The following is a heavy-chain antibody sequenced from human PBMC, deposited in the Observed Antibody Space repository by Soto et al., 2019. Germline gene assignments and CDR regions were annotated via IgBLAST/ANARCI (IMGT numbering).Heavy chain of an antibody. CDR2: LNPNNGNT. Sequence: QAQLEQSGAEVKEPGASVKVSCKASENTFTNYDIIWVRQAPGQGLEWMGWLNPNNGNTGYAPKFRGRVTMPRDPSKRTAFMEMSSLRAEDAAVYYCSRSEVGDYMDVWGKGTTVAVSS. CDR3: SRSEVGDYMDV. CDR1: ENTFTNYD. J-gene: IGHJ6*03. V-gene: IGHV1-8*01. D-gene: IGHD3-3*01.